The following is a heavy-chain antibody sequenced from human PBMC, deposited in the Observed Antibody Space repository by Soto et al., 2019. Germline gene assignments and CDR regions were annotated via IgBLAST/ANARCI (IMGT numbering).Heavy chain of an antibody. J-gene: IGHJ6*02. CDR3: AREATNYYGMDV. CDR2: IKPSGGST. Sequence: QERLVQSGAEVKKPGASVKVSRKASGYTFTNYYIHWVRQAPGQGLEWMGVIKPSGGSTTYAQQFQGRVTMTKDTSTTTDYMELRSLRSEDTAMYYCAREATNYYGMDVWGQGTTVAVSS. V-gene: IGHV1-46*01. CDR1: GYTFTNYY.